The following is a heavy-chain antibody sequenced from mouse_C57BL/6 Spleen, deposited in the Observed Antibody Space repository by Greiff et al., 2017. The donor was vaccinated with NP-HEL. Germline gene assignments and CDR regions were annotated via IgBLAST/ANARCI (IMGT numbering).Heavy chain of an antibody. J-gene: IGHJ1*03. CDR1: GYAFSSSW. CDR3: ARSLSSYYYFDV. V-gene: IGHV1-82*01. CDR2: IYPGDGDT. D-gene: IGHD1-1*01. Sequence: SGPELVKPGASVKISCKASGYAFSSSWMNWVKQRPGKGLEWIGRIYPGDGDTNYNGKFKGKATLTADKSSSTAYMQLSSLTSEDSAVYFCARSLSSYYYFDVWGTGTTVTVSS.